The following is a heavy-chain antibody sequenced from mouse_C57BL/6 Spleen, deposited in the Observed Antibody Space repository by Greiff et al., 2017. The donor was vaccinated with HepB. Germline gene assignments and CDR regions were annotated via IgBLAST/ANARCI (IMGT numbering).Heavy chain of an antibody. CDR2: IHPSDSDT. Sequence: VQLQQPGAELVKPGASVKVSCKASGYTFTSYWMHWVKQRPGQGLEWIGRIHPSDSDTNYNQKFKGKATLTVDKSSSTTSMEHSSLTSEDSAVYYCASGITAVGGNLYWYFDVWGTGTTVTVSS. CDR1: GYTFTSYW. V-gene: IGHV1-74*01. CDR3: ASGITAVGGNLYWYFDV. J-gene: IGHJ1*03. D-gene: IGHD1-1*01.